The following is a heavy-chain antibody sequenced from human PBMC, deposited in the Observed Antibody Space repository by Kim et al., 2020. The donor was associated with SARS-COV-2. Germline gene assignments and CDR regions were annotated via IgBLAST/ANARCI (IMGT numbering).Heavy chain of an antibody. CDR1: GFTFSSYW. D-gene: IGHD3-3*01. CDR2: IKQDGSEK. J-gene: IGHJ6*02. CDR3: ARDDFWSGYPADYGMDV. V-gene: IGHV3-7*03. Sequence: GGSLRLSCAASGFTFSSYWMSWVRQAPGKGLEWVANIKQDGSEKYYVDSVKGRFTISRDNAKNSLYLQMNSLRAEDTAVYYCARDDFWSGYPADYGMDVWGQGTTVTVSS.